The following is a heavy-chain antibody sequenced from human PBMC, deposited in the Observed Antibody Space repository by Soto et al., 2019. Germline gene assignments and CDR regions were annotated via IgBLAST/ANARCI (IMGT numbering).Heavy chain of an antibody. V-gene: IGHV6-1*01. D-gene: IGHD2-2*01. J-gene: IGHJ6*02. CDR3: ARADLGYCSSTHWCYYYGMDV. CDR2: TYYRSKWYN. Sequence: SQTLSLTCAISGDSVSSNSAAWNWIRQSPSRGLEWLGRTYYRSKWYNDYAVSVKSRITINPDTSKNQFSLQLNSVTPEDTAVYYCARADLGYCSSTHWCYYYGMDVWGQGTTVTVSS. CDR1: GDSVSSNSAA.